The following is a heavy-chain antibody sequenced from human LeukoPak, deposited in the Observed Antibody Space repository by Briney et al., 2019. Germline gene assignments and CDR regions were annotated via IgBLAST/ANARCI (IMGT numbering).Heavy chain of an antibody. CDR1: GFTFSNYN. Sequence: GGSLRLSCAASGFTFSNYNMNWVRQAPGKGLEWVSSISSSSYIYYADSVKGRFTISRDNAKNSLYLQMNSLRAEDTAVYYCARFIAAPYYFDYWGRGTLVTVSS. CDR3: ARFIAAPYYFDY. V-gene: IGHV3-21*01. J-gene: IGHJ4*02. D-gene: IGHD6-13*01. CDR2: ISSSSYI.